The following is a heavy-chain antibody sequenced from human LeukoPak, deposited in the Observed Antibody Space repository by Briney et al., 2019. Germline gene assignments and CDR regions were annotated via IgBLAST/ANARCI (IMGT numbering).Heavy chain of an antibody. CDR2: INPNSGVT. CDR1: GYTFTGYY. CDR3: ARVAVGAIFGCY. V-gene: IGHV1-2*02. J-gene: IGHJ4*02. D-gene: IGHD1-26*01. Sequence: ASVKVSCKASGYTFTGYYFHWVRQAPGQGLEWMGWINPNSGVTSYAQNFQDRVTMTSDTSIRTAYMELNRLISDDTAVYYCARVAVGAIFGCYWGQGTLVTVSS.